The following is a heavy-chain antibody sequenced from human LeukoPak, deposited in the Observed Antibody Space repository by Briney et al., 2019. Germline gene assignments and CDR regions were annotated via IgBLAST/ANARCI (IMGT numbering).Heavy chain of an antibody. CDR2: ISSSGSTI. J-gene: IGHJ3*02. CDR1: GFTFSDYY. V-gene: IGHV3-11*01. Sequence: PGGSLRLSCAASGFTFSDYYMSWIRQAPGKGLEWVSYISSSGSTIYYADSVKGRFTISRDNAKNSLYLQMNSLRPEDTALFYCVKGTTFDAFDMWGQGTMVTVSS. CDR3: VKGTTFDAFDM. D-gene: IGHD4-17*01.